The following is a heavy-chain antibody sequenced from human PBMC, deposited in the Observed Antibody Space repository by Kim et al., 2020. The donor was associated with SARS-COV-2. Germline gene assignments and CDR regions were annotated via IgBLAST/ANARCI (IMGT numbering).Heavy chain of an antibody. V-gene: IGHV4-39*01. J-gene: IGHJ6*02. CDR3: ARRPAVRGDQPADYYGMDV. Sequence: SRVTISVDTSKNQFSLKLSSVTAADTAVYYCARRPAVRGDQPADYYGMDVWGQGTTVTVSS. D-gene: IGHD3-10*02.